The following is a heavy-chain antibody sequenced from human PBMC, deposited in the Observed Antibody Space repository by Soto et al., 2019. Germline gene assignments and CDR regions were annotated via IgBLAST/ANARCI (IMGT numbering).Heavy chain of an antibody. CDR1: GFTFSSHA. Sequence: AGGSLRLSCAASGFTFSSHAMHWVRQAPGKGLEWLAVISSDGNNDHYADSVKGRFTISRDNSKNTLYLQMNSLRAEDTAVYYCASPLRSGYYRNYYYYGMDVWGQGTTVTVSS. D-gene: IGHD3-22*01. V-gene: IGHV3-30-3*01. J-gene: IGHJ6*02. CDR2: ISSDGNND. CDR3: ASPLRSGYYRNYYYYGMDV.